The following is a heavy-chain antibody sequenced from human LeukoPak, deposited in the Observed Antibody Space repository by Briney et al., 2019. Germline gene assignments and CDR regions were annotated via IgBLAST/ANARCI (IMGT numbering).Heavy chain of an antibody. D-gene: IGHD3-22*01. CDR3: ARLKLQYYYDSSGRGGYFDY. Sequence: SVKVSCKASGGTLSSYAISWVRQAPGQGLEWMGGIIPIFGTANYAQKFQGRVTITADESTSTAYMELSSLRSEDTAVYYCARLKLQYYYDSSGRGGYFDYWGQGTLVTVSS. V-gene: IGHV1-69*13. J-gene: IGHJ4*02. CDR1: GGTLSSYA. CDR2: IIPIFGTA.